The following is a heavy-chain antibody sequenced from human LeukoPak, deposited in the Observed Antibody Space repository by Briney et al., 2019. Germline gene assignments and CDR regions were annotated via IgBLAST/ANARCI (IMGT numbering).Heavy chain of an antibody. CDR2: INLSGST. J-gene: IGHJ5*02. CDR1: GGSISSGPYF. V-gene: IGHV4-30-2*06. CDR3: ARHLGLVFVYSRKYWFDP. D-gene: IGHD4-11*01. Sequence: SETLSLTCSVSGGSISSGPYFWSWIRQSPGQGLEWIGEINLSGSTNYNPSLKSRVTISVDTSKNQFSLKLSSVTAADTAVYYCARHLGLVFVYSRKYWFDPWGQGTLVTVSS.